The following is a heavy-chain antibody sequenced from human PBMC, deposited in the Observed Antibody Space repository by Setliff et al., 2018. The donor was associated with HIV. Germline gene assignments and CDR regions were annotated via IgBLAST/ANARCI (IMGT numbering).Heavy chain of an antibody. V-gene: IGHV1-46*01. CDR1: GYTFTNFY. J-gene: IGHJ6*03. CDR3: ASQFYHPRSFSFQYYMDV. Sequence: ASVKVSCKASGYTFTNFYIHWVRQAPGQGLEWMGWINPNSGDTKYAQNFQGRLTISADKSTSTVHMDLSSLRLEDTAVYYCASQFYHPRSFSFQYYMDVWGKGTAVTVSS. D-gene: IGHD3-10*01. CDR2: INPNSGDT.